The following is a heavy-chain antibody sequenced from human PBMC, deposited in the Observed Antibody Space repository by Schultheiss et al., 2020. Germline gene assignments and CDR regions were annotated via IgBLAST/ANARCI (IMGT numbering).Heavy chain of an antibody. CDR2: ISDSGSIT. V-gene: IGHV3-23*01. D-gene: IGHD2-15*01. Sequence: GGSLRLSCAVSGFSLSDYAMSWVRQAPGKGLEWVSGISDSGSITYSADSVKGRFTISRDNSKNTLYLQMNSLRAEDTAIYYCAKDVEAAGFDYWGQGTLVTVSS. J-gene: IGHJ4*02. CDR3: AKDVEAAGFDY. CDR1: GFSLSDYA.